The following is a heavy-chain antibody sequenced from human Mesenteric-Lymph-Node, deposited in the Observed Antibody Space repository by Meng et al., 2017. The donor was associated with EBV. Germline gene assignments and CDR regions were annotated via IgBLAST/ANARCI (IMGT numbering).Heavy chain of an antibody. D-gene: IGHD5-12*01. CDR3: ARNSRAGGYHDS. V-gene: IGHV3-11*01. J-gene: IGHJ4*02. CDR2: ISSGTTTI. CDR1: GFTFSDYY. Sequence: QGHLVEAGGNLVKPGGSLRLSCAASGFTFSDYYMSWIRQAPGKGLEWVLYISSGTTTISYADSVKGRFTISRDNAKNSLSLQMNSLRAEDTAMYYCARNSRAGGYHDSWGQGTLVTVSS.